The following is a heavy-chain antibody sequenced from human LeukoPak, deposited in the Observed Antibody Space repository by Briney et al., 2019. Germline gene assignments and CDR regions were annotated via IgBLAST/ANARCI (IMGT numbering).Heavy chain of an antibody. CDR2: IYPDDFHT. CDR3: ARHGKLSASRNWFDP. Sequence: PGESSQISCKASGYSFTSYWIAWVRQMPGKGLEWMGVIYPDDFHTRYSPSFQGQATISADKSISTAFLQWSSLKASDTAIYYCARHGKLSASRNWFDPWGEGTLASVSS. D-gene: IGHD1-26*01. V-gene: IGHV5-51*01. J-gene: IGHJ5*02. CDR1: GYSFTSYW.